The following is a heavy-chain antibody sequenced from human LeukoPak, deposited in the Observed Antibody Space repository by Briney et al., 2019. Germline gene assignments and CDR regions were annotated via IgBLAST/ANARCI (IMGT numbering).Heavy chain of an antibody. D-gene: IGHD1-26*01. J-gene: IGHJ4*02. CDR2: ISSSGSTI. V-gene: IGHV3-48*03. CDR1: GFTFSSYE. Sequence: GGSLRLSCAASGFTFSSYEMNWVRQAPGKGLEWVSYISSSGSTIYYADSVKGRFTISRDNAKNSLYLQMNSLRAEDTAVYYCARAFGIVGATAFDYWGQGTLVTVSS. CDR3: ARAFGIVGATAFDY.